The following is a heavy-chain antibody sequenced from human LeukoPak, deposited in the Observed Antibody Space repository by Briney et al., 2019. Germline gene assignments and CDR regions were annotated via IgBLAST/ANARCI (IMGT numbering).Heavy chain of an antibody. D-gene: IGHD7-27*01. V-gene: IGHV3-21*04. J-gene: IGHJ4*02. CDR3: AKHLGPYYFDY. CDR1: GFTFSSYS. CDR2: ISSSSSYI. Sequence: GGSLRLSCAASGFTFSSYSMNWVRQAPGKGLEWVSSISSSSSYIYYADSVKGRFTISRDNAKNSLYLQMNSLRAEDTAVYYCAKHLGPYYFDYWGQGTLVTVSS.